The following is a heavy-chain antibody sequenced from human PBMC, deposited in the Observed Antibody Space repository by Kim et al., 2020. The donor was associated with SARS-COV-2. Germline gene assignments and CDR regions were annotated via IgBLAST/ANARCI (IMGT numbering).Heavy chain of an antibody. V-gene: IGHV1-2*02. CDR3: ARGSTRTIHYYYGMDV. Sequence: ASVKVSCKASGYTFTGYYMHWVRQAPGQGLEWMGWINPNSGGTNYAQKFQGRVTMTRDTSISTAYMELSRLRSDDTAVYYCARGSTRTIHYYYGMDVWGQGTTVTVSS. CDR1: GYTFTGYY. D-gene: IGHD1-1*01. CDR2: INPNSGGT. J-gene: IGHJ6*02.